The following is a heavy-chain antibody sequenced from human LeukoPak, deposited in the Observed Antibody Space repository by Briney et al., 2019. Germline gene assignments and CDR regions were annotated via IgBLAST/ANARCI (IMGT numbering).Heavy chain of an antibody. V-gene: IGHV3-9*01. CDR3: ARWDRFHGV. CDR2: ISWNSGSI. J-gene: IGHJ4*02. D-gene: IGHD5-24*01. CDR1: GFTFDDYA. Sequence: PGGSLRLSCAASGFTFDDYAMHWVRQAPGKGLEWVSGISWNSGSIGYADSVKGRFTISRDNAKNSLYLQMNNLRAEDTAVYYCARWDRFHGVWGQGTLVTVSS.